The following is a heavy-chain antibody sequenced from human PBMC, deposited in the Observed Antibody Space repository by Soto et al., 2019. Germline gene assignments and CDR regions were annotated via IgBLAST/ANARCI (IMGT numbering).Heavy chain of an antibody. V-gene: IGHV3-21*01. D-gene: IGHD3-22*01. J-gene: IGHJ2*01. CDR1: GFSFSDYT. CDR2: ITGSSDYT. CDR3: ARDRYSYDSRAYQGVDWYFDL. Sequence: EVQLAESGGGLVKPGGSLRLSCAASGFSFSDYTMNWFRQAPGKGLEWVSSITGSSDYTYYSGSVTGRFTISRDNANNSLFLQMNSLRGEDTAVYYCARDRYSYDSRAYQGVDWYFDLWGRGTLVTVSS.